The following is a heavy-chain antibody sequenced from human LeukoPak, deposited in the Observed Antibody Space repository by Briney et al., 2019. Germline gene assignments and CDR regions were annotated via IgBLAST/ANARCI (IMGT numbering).Heavy chain of an antibody. Sequence: SETLSLTCTVSGGSISGSGYYWGWIRQPPGKGLEWIGSVYDSGTTHYNPSLKSRVTVHVDTSKDQFSLRLSSVTAADTADYYCARHGGAAAGLDYCGQGTLVSVSS. D-gene: IGHD6-13*01. CDR1: GGSISGSGYY. CDR2: VYDSGTT. J-gene: IGHJ4*02. CDR3: ARHGGAAAGLDY. V-gene: IGHV4-39*01.